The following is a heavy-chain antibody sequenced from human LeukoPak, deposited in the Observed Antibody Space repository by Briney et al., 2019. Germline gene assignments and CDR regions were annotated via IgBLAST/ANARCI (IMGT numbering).Heavy chain of an antibody. CDR1: GFTFSTYA. J-gene: IGHJ4*02. CDR2: VKPDGSEK. Sequence: GGSLRLSCAASGFTFSTYAMTWVRQAPGKGLEWVAHVKPDGSEKSYVDSVKGRFTISRDNAQNSLYLQMNSLRAEDTAVYYCARDRGYYVFDYWGQGTLVTVSS. CDR3: ARDRGYYVFDY. V-gene: IGHV3-7*01. D-gene: IGHD3-22*01.